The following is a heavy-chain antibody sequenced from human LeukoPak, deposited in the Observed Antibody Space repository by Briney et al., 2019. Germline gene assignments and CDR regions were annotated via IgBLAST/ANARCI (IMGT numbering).Heavy chain of an antibody. J-gene: IGHJ4*02. CDR1: GGSISSYY. D-gene: IGHD4-17*01. Sequence: SETLSLTCTVSGGSISSYYWSWIRQPAGEGLEWIGRLHTSGSTHYNPSLKSRVTMSVDTSKNQFSLKLSSVTAADTAVYYCARDFGYGDYFFDDWGQGTLVTVSS. CDR3: ARDFGYGDYFFDD. V-gene: IGHV4-4*07. CDR2: LHTSGST.